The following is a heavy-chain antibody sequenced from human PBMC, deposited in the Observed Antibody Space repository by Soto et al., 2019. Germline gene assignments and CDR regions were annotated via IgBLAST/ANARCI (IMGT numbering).Heavy chain of an antibody. CDR3: ARATDIVATTAFDY. Sequence: ASVKVSCKASGYTFTSYGISWVRQAPGQGLEWMGWISAYNGNTNYAQKLQGRVTMTTDTSTSTAYMELRSLRSDDTAVYYCARATDIVATTAFDYWGQGTLVTVSS. CDR1: GYTFTSYG. CDR2: ISAYNGNT. J-gene: IGHJ4*02. V-gene: IGHV1-18*04. D-gene: IGHD5-12*01.